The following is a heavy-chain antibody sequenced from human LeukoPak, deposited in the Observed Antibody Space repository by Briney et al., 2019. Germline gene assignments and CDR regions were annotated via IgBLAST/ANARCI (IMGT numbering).Heavy chain of an antibody. CDR3: ARIFYSSSQIDAFDI. Sequence: ASVKVSCKASGYTFTSYDINWVRQATGQGLEWMGWMNPNSGNTGYAQKFQGRVTMTRNTSISTAYMELSSLKASDTAMYYCARIFYSSSQIDAFDIWGQGTMVTVSS. J-gene: IGHJ3*02. D-gene: IGHD6-13*01. CDR1: GYTFTSYD. CDR2: MNPNSGNT. V-gene: IGHV1-8*01.